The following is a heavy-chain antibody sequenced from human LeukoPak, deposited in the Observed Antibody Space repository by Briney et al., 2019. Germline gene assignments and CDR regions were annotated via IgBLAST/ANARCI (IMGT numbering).Heavy chain of an antibody. D-gene: IGHD3-22*01. CDR3: ARARDDYYDSSGYYYDY. CDR2: INPSGGST. V-gene: IGHV1-46*01. J-gene: IGHJ4*02. CDR1: GYTFTSYY. Sequence: ASVKVSCKASGYTFTSYYMHWVRQAPGQGLEWMGIINPSGGSTSYAQKFQGRVTMTRDMSTSTVYMELSSLRSEDTAVYYCARARDDYYDSSGYYYDYWGQGTLVTVS.